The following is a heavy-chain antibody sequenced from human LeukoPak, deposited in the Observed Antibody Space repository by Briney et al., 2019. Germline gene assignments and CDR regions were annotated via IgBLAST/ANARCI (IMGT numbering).Heavy chain of an antibody. CDR1: GGSISSYY. D-gene: IGHD2-2*01. CDR3: ARGQYCSSTACYSARRYFDY. V-gene: IGHV4-34*01. CDR2: INESGSI. Sequence: PSETLSLTCTVSGGSISSYYWTWIRQSPEKGLEWIGEINESGSINYAPTLKSRVTMLVDTSKKHFSLSLTSVTAADTAVYYCARGQYCSSTACYSARRYFDYWGQGTLVAVST. J-gene: IGHJ4*02.